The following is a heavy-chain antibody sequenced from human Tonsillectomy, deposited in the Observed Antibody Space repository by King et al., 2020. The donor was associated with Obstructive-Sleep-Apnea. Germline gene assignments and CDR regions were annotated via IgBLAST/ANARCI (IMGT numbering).Heavy chain of an antibody. CDR2: IYYSGST. CDR3: AGDALGLVTMDV. J-gene: IGHJ6*02. V-gene: IGHV4-31*03. Sequence: VQLQESGPGLVKPSQTLSLTCTVSGGSISSGGYYWSWIRQHPGKGLEWIGYIYYSGSTYYNPSLKNRVTISVDTSKNQFSLKRSSVTAADTAVYYCAGDALGLVTMDVWGQGTTVTVSS. CDR1: GGSISSGGYY. D-gene: IGHD5-18*01.